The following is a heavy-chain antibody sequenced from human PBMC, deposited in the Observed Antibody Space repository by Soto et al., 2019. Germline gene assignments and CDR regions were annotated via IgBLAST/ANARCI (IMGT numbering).Heavy chain of an antibody. D-gene: IGHD5-12*01. V-gene: IGHV3-30*18. J-gene: IGHJ4*02. CDR2: ISYDGSNK. Sequence: PGGSLSLSCAASGLPFSSYGMHWVRQAPGKGLEWVAVISYDGSNKYYADSVKGRFTISRDNSKNTLYLQMNSLRAEDTAVYYCAKDRGNSGYEETGGWHDYWGQGTLVTVSS. CDR1: GLPFSSYG. CDR3: AKDRGNSGYEETGGWHDY.